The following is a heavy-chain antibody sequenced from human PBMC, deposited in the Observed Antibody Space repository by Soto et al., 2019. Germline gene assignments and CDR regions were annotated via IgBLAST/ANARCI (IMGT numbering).Heavy chain of an antibody. J-gene: IGHJ3*02. Sequence: GGSLRLSCAASGFTVSSNYMSWVRQAPGKGLEWVSVIYSGGSTYYADSVKGRFTISRDNSKNTLYLQMNSLRAEDTAVYYCAREYRIRTKVSLDAFDIWGQGTMVTVSS. D-gene: IGHD5-18*01. CDR2: IYSGGST. CDR1: GFTVSSNY. V-gene: IGHV3-53*01. CDR3: AREYRIRTKVSLDAFDI.